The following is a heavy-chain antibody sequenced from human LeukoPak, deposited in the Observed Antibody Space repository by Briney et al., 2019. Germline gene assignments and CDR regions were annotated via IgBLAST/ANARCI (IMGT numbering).Heavy chain of an antibody. Sequence: GASVKVSCKASGYTFTGYYMHWVRQAPGQGLEWMGRINPYSGGTNYAQKFQGRATMTRDTSISTAYMELSRLRSDDTAVYYCARVRSPRFGELSLDYWGQGTLVTVSS. J-gene: IGHJ4*02. CDR1: GYTFTGYY. D-gene: IGHD3-10*01. V-gene: IGHV1-2*06. CDR2: INPYSGGT. CDR3: ARVRSPRFGELSLDY.